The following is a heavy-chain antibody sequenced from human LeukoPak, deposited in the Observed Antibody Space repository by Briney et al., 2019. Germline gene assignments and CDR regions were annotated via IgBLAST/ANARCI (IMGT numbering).Heavy chain of an antibody. CDR2: IYTSGST. CDR1: GGSISSYY. J-gene: IGHJ4*02. CDR3: ASLGVAGTPRY. D-gene: IGHD6-19*01. Sequence: SETLSLTCTVSGGSISSYYWSWIRQPAGKGLEWIGRIYTSGSTNYNPSLKSRVTMSVDTSKNQFSLKLSSVTAADAAVYYCASLGVAGTPRYWGQGTLVTVSS. V-gene: IGHV4-4*07.